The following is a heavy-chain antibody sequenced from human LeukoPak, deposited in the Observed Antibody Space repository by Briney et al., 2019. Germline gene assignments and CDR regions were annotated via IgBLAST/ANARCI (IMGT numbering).Heavy chain of an antibody. D-gene: IGHD3-10*02. J-gene: IGHJ6*04. V-gene: IGHV3-23*01. CDR1: GFTFSSYG. Sequence: GGSLRLSCAASGFTFSSYGTAWVRQAPGKGLEWVSSVSGSGGSTHYADSVKGRFPISRDNAKNSLYLQMNSLRAEDTAVYYCAELGITMIGGVWGKGTTVTISS. CDR2: VSGSGGST. CDR3: AELGITMIGGV.